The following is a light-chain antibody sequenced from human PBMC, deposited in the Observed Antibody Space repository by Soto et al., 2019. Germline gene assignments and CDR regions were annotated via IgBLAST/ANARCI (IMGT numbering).Light chain of an antibody. V-gene: IGKV3-15*01. CDR2: GVS. Sequence: EIVMTQSPATLSVSPGERATLSCRASQSISGELAWYQQRPGQPPRLLIYGVSTRATGVPDRFSGSGSGSDFTLNISGLQSEDFAVSYCQQGHDWPLTFGQGTRLDI. J-gene: IGKJ2*01. CDR1: QSISGE. CDR3: QQGHDWPLT.